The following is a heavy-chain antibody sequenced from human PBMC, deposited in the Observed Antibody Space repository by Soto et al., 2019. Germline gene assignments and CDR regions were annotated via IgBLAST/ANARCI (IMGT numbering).Heavy chain of an antibody. CDR2: ISSSGSTI. CDR1: GFTFSDYY. D-gene: IGHD2-2*01. V-gene: IGHV3-11*01. J-gene: IGHJ4*02. CDR3: ASHIVVVPAAKGDIFDY. Sequence: GGSLRLSCAASGFTFSDYYMSWIRQAPGKGLEWVSYISSSGSTIYYADSVKGRFTISRDNAKNSLYLQMNSLRAEDTAVYYCASHIVVVPAAKGDIFDYWGQGTLVTVSS.